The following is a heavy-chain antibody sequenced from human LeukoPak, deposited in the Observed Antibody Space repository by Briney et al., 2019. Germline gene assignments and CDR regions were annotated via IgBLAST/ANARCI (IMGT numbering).Heavy chain of an antibody. D-gene: IGHD6-25*01. V-gene: IGHV3-30*04. Sequence: GRSLRLACAASGFTFSRYAMHWVRQAPGKGLEWVACISFVRSTKYYADSVKGRFTISRDNSKSTLYLQMNSLRAEDTALYYCVTEGEAAATYDFDHWGQGTLVTVSS. CDR3: VTEGEAAATYDFDH. CDR1: GFTFSRYA. J-gene: IGHJ4*02. CDR2: ISFVRSTK.